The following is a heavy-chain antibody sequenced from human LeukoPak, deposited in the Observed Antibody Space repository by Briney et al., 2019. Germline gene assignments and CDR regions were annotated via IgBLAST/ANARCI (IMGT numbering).Heavy chain of an antibody. J-gene: IGHJ4*02. Sequence: PGGSLRLSCAASGSTLSSYSMNWVRQAPGKGLEWVSYISGGSSTIYNADSVKGRFTISRDNAKNLLYLLMDTLRAEDTAVYYCARVGSNQWLDYWGQGTLVTVSS. CDR2: ISGGSSTI. CDR3: ARVGSNQWLDY. D-gene: IGHD6-19*01. CDR1: GSTLSSYS. V-gene: IGHV3-48*01.